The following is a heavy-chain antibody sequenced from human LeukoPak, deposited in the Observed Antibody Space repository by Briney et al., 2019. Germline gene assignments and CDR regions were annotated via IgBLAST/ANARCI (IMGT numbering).Heavy chain of an antibody. J-gene: IGHJ4*02. CDR2: IYSGGSI. CDR1: GFTVSRNY. D-gene: IGHD5-12*01. V-gene: IGHV3-66*02. Sequence: PGGSLRLSCAASGFTVSRNYMSWVRQAPGKGREWVSVIYSGGSIYYADSVKGRFTISRDNSKNTLYLQMNSLRAEDTAVYYCARDDSGYDVSQNDYWGQGTLVTVSS. CDR3: ARDDSGYDVSQNDY.